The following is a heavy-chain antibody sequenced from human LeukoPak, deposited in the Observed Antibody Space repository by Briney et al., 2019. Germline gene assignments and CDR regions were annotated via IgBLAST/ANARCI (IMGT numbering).Heavy chain of an antibody. J-gene: IGHJ4*02. V-gene: IGHV3-48*03. CDR1: GFTFRSYE. D-gene: IGHD3-3*01. CDR3: ARSARLMKGVVEVTALDD. Sequence: GGSLTLSCGDSGFTFRSYEMNWVRQAPGKGLEWIAYLSSSGSAFSYADSVKGRFTIARDNAKNSVYLEMNSLRADDTAVYYCARSARLMKGVVEVTALDDWGQGTLVTVSS. CDR2: LSSSGSAF.